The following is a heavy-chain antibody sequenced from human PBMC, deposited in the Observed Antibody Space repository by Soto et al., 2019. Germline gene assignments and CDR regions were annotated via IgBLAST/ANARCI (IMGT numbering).Heavy chain of an antibody. V-gene: IGHV1-46*01. D-gene: IGHD6-13*01. CDR3: ARDPYIAAAGTGYGMDV. CDR1: GYTFTSYY. Sequence: ASVKASCKASGYTFTSYYMHWVQQAPGQGLEWMGIINPSGGSTSYAQKFQGRVTMTRDTSTSTVYMELSSLRSEDTAVYYCARDPYIAAAGTGYGMDVWGQGTTVTVSS. CDR2: INPSGGST. J-gene: IGHJ6*02.